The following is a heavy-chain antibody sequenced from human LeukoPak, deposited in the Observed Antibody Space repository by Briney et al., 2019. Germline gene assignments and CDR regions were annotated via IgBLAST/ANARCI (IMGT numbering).Heavy chain of an antibody. V-gene: IGHV3-9*03. Sequence: GRSLRLSCAASGFTFSSYAMHWVRQAPGKGLEWVSGISWNSGSIGYADSVKGRFTISRDNAKNSLYLQMNSLRAEDMALYYCAKDAGGCTNGVCYLFDYWGQGTLVTVSS. D-gene: IGHD2-8*01. CDR2: ISWNSGSI. J-gene: IGHJ4*02. CDR1: GFTFSSYA. CDR3: AKDAGGCTNGVCYLFDY.